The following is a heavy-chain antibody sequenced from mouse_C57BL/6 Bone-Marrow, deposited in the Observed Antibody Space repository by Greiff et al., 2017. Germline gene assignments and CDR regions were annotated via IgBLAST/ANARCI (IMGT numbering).Heavy chain of an antibody. CDR2: ISSGGSYN. V-gene: IGHV5-6*01. CDR3: ARQDGYFLYYFDY. J-gene: IGHJ2*01. D-gene: IGHD2-3*01. CDR1: GFTFSSYG. Sequence: EVKLMESGGDLVKPGGSLKLSCAASGFTFSSYGMSWVRQTPDKRLEWVATISSGGSYNYYPDSVTGRFTISRDNAKNTLYLHMSSLKSEDTAMYYCARQDGYFLYYFDYWGQGTTLTVSS.